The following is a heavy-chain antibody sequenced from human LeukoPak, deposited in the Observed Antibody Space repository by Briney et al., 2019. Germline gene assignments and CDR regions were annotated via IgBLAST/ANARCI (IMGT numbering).Heavy chain of an antibody. J-gene: IGHJ3*02. V-gene: IGHV1-69*05. D-gene: IGHD6-19*01. CDR2: IIPIFGTA. Sequence: SVKVSCMASGYTFTSYGISWVRQAPGQGLEWMGGIIPIFGTANYAQKFQGRVTITTDESTSTAYMELSSLRSEDTAVYYCARAIAVAQNAFDIWGQGTMVTVSS. CDR3: ARAIAVAQNAFDI. CDR1: GYTFTSYG.